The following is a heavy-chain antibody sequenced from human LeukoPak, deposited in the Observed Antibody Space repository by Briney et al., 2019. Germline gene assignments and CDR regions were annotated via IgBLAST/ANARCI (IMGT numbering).Heavy chain of an antibody. J-gene: IGHJ5*02. D-gene: IGHD3-16*02. CDR3: ARDTGVWGSYRLAWFDP. Sequence: GGSLRLSCAASGFTFSSYSMNWVRQAPGKGLEWVSSISSSSSYIYYADSVKGRFTISRDNAKNSLYLQMNSLRAEDTAVYYCARDTGVWGSYRLAWFDPWGQGTLVTVSS. CDR1: GFTFSSYS. CDR2: ISSSSSYI. V-gene: IGHV3-21*01.